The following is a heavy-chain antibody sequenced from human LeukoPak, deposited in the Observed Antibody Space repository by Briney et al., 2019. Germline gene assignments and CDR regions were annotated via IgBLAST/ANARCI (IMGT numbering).Heavy chain of an antibody. CDR3: ARRWDGDYYTFDY. Sequence: PSETLSLTCAIYGGSFSHYYWSWIRQPPGKGLEWVGEIHPSGSTSFNPSLESRVSISKDTSKNQFSLKLTSVTAADTAVYYCARRWDGDYYTFDYWGQGTLVTVSS. J-gene: IGHJ4*02. CDR1: GGSFSHYY. CDR2: IHPSGST. V-gene: IGHV4-34*01. D-gene: IGHD4-17*01.